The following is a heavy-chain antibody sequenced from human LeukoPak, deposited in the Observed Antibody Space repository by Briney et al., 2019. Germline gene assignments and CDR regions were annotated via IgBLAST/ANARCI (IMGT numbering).Heavy chain of an antibody. D-gene: IGHD4-17*01. CDR1: GFTFSTYW. CDR2: MKRDGSEI. CDR3: ARDTDTVTTILDY. V-gene: IGHV3-7*01. Sequence: QTGGSLRLSCSASGFTFSTYWMSRVRQAPGKGLEWVANMKRDGSEIYYVDSVKGRFTISRDNAKNSLFLQMNSLRAEDTAVYYCARDTDTVTTILDYWGQGTLVTVSS. J-gene: IGHJ4*02.